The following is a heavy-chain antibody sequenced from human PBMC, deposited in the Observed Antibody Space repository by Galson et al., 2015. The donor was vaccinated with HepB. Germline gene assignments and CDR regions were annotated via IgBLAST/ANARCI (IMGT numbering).Heavy chain of an antibody. CDR3: ARDRPPPVISGALDI. V-gene: IGHV3-21*01. CDR1: GFSFSTYT. J-gene: IGHJ6*02. Sequence: SLRLSCAASGFSFSTYTMNWVRQAPGKGLQWVASISRGSGHDIFYRESVKGRFTISRDNAKNSLYLQMNSLRVEDTAVYYCARDRPPPVISGALDIWGQGTTVTVSS. D-gene: IGHD3-10*01. CDR2: ISRGSGHDI.